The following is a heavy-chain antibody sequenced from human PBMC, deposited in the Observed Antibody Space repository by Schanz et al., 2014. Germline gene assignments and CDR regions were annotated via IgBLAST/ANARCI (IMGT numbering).Heavy chain of an antibody. J-gene: IGHJ6*02. Sequence: QVQLQESGPGLVKPSETLSLTCSVSGGSISSYYWSWIRQPAGKGLEWIGRFYSSGSTNYNPSLQSRVTMSIDTSKNQFSLKLSSLTAADTAVYYCAREKVDIVVIPGARRNYYYSGMDVWGQGTTVTVSS. CDR1: GGSISSYY. CDR3: AREKVDIVVIPGARRNYYYSGMDV. V-gene: IGHV4-4*07. D-gene: IGHD2-2*01. CDR2: FYSSGST.